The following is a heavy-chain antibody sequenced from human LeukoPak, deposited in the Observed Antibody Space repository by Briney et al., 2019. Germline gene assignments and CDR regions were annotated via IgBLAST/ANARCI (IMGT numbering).Heavy chain of an antibody. CDR1: GYTFTGYY. Sequence: ASVKVSCKASGYTFTGYYMHWVRQAPGQGLEWMGWINPNSGGTNYAQKFQGRVTMTRDTSISTAYMELSRLRSDDTAVYYCARSSSSWYRTFDYWSQGTLVTVSS. CDR3: ARSSSSWYRTFDY. D-gene: IGHD6-13*01. J-gene: IGHJ4*02. V-gene: IGHV1-2*02. CDR2: INPNSGGT.